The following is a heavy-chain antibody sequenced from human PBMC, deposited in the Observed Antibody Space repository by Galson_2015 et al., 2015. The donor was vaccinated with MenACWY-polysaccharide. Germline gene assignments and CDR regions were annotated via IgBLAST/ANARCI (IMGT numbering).Heavy chain of an antibody. Sequence: SVKVSCKASGYTFTGYYMHWVRQAPGQGLEWMGWINPNSGGTNYAQKFQGMVTMTRDTSISTAYMELSRLRSDDTAVYYCARVGAAARWFDPWSQGTLVTVSS. CDR3: ARVGAAARWFDP. J-gene: IGHJ5*02. CDR2: INPNSGGT. CDR1: GYTFTGYY. D-gene: IGHD6-6*01. V-gene: IGHV1-2*02.